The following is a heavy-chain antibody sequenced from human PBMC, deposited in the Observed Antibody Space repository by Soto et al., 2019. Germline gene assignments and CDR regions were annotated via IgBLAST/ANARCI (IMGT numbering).Heavy chain of an antibody. CDR3: EKDSWAIFGVPAGEYYAMDV. CDR2: ISGSGVTT. Sequence: PGGSLRLSCVASGCPFGNYSSSWVRQAPWKGLEWVSAISGSGVTTYYSDSVKGRFTISRDNSKNTVYLQMNDLRVEDAAEYCCEKDSWAIFGVPAGEYYAMDVCAQGTKVTVSS. V-gene: IGHV3-23*01. J-gene: IGHJ6*02. D-gene: IGHD3-3*01. CDR1: GCPFGNYS.